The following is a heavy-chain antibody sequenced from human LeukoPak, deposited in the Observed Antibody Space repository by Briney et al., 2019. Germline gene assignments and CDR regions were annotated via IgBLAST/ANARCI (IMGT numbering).Heavy chain of an antibody. CDR2: ISYDGSNK. V-gene: IGHV3-30*18. J-gene: IGHJ4*02. D-gene: IGHD3-3*01. CDR1: GLTFSNFG. CDR3: AKVGGYYDFDY. Sequence: GGSLRLSCAASGLTFSNFGMSWVRQAPGKGLEWVAVISYDGSNKYYADSVKGRFTISRDNSKNTLYLQMNSLRAEDTAVYYCAKVGGYYDFDYWGQGTLVTVSS.